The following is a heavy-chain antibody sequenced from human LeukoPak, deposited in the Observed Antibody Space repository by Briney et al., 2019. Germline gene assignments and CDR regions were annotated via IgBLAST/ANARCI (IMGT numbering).Heavy chain of an antibody. Sequence: PSETLSLTCTVSGGSISSYYWSWIRQPAGKGLEWIGRIYTSGSTNYNPSLKSRVTMSVDTSKNQFSLKLSSVTAADTAVYHCARDGGITMVLDWFDPWGQGTLVTVSS. CDR3: ARDGGITMVLDWFDP. CDR1: GGSISSYY. J-gene: IGHJ5*02. V-gene: IGHV4-4*07. CDR2: IYTSGST. D-gene: IGHD3-10*01.